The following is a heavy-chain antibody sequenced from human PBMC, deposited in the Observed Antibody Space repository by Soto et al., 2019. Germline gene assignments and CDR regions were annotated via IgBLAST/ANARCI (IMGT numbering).Heavy chain of an antibody. Sequence: PGGSLRLSCAASRFTFSTYWMSWVRQAPGKGLEWVAKIKTDGSEKNYLDSVKGRFTISRDNAKNSLYLQMNSLRAEEDTAVYYCAREDHWRLDVWGQGTTVTVSS. J-gene: IGHJ6*02. CDR3: AREDHWRLDV. CDR1: RFTFSTYW. V-gene: IGHV3-7*01. CDR2: IKTDGSEK.